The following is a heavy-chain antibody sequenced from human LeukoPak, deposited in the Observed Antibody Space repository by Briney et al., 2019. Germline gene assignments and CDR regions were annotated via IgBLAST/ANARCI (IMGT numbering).Heavy chain of an antibody. V-gene: IGHV3-72*01. CDR2: IRDKAHSHTT. D-gene: IGHD2-21*01. CDR3: GKVGGFVGGSTVTDY. CDR1: GFIFSDQH. J-gene: IGHJ4*02. Sequence: GRSLRLSCAASGFIFSDQHMDWVRQAPGKGLEWVGRIRDKAHSHTTEYAASVKGRFTISRDDSKNSLYLQMNSLKTEDTAFYYCGKVGGFVGGSTVTDYWGRGTLVTVSS.